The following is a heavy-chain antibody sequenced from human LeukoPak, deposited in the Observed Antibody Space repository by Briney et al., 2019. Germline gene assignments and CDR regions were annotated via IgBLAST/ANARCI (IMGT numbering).Heavy chain of an antibody. Sequence: SETLSLTCAVYGGSFSDYYWSWIRQPPGKGLEWIGEINHSGSTTYNPSLKSRVTISVDTSKNQSSLKLSSATAADTAVYYCARVAARLFDYWGQGALVTVSS. D-gene: IGHD6-6*01. CDR1: GGSFSDYY. V-gene: IGHV4-34*01. J-gene: IGHJ4*02. CDR2: INHSGST. CDR3: ARVAARLFDY.